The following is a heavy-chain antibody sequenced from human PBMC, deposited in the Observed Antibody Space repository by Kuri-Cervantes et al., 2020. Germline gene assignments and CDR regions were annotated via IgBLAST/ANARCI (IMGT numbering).Heavy chain of an antibody. V-gene: IGHV3-7*01. CDR2: IKQGGCEK. CDR1: GFAFSTCW. J-gene: IGHJ4*02. D-gene: IGHD2-21*02. Sequence: GGSLRLSCVASGFAFSTCWMSWVRQGPGKGLEWVANIKQGGCEKYYVDSVKGRFTISRDNAKNSLHLQMNSLGVEDTAVYYCARGGVTAVENWGQGTLVTVSS. CDR3: ARGGVTAVEN.